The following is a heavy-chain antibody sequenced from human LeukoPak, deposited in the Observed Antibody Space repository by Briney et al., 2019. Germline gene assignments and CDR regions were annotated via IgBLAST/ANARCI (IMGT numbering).Heavy chain of an antibody. Sequence: PSETLSLTCTVSGGPIRSYYWSWIRQPPGKGLEWIGNIHYSGSTNYNPSLKSRVTISVDTSKNQFSLKLSSVTAADTAVYYCARVFEVGASIIYAFDIWGQGTMVTVSS. J-gene: IGHJ3*02. D-gene: IGHD1-26*01. CDR1: GGPIRSYY. CDR3: ARVFEVGASIIYAFDI. CDR2: IHYSGST. V-gene: IGHV4-59*01.